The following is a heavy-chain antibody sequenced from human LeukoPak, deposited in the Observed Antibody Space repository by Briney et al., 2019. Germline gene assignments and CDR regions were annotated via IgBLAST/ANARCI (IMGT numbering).Heavy chain of an antibody. V-gene: IGHV4-39*01. CDR3: ARHVGSSGWSFVVVPLPIDY. D-gene: IGHD6-19*01. Sequence: PSETLSLTCTVSGGSISSSSYYWGWIRQPPGKGLEWIGSIYYSGSTYYNPSLKSRVTISVDTSKNQFSLKLSSVTAADTAVYYCARHVGSSGWSFVVVPLPIDYWGQGTLVTVSS. J-gene: IGHJ4*02. CDR1: GGSISSSSYY. CDR2: IYYSGST.